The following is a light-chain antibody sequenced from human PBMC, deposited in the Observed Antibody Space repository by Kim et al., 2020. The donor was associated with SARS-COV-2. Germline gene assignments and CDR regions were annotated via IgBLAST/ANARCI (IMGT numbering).Light chain of an antibody. V-gene: IGLV1-51*01. CDR1: YSNLGLNY. CDR2: DND. Sequence: GQRITISCSGTYSNLGLNYVSWYQQRPGAVPKLLIYDNDRRPSGIPDRFSGSKSATSATLGITGLQTGDEADYYCASWDSSLSAVVFGGGTQLTVL. CDR3: ASWDSSLSAVV. J-gene: IGLJ2*01.